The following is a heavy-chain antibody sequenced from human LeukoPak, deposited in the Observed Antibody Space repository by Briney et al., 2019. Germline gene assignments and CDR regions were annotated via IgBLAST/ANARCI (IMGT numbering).Heavy chain of an antibody. CDR2: ISSSGSTI. V-gene: IGHV3-11*04. Sequence: GGSLRLSCAASGFTFSDYYMSWIRQAPGKGLEWVSYISSSGSTIYYADSVKGRFTISRDNAKNSLYLQMNSLRAEDTAVYYCARSGNTGRDWYFDLWGRGTLVTVSS. CDR3: ARSGNTGRDWYFDL. CDR1: GFTFSDYY. J-gene: IGHJ2*01. D-gene: IGHD3-10*01.